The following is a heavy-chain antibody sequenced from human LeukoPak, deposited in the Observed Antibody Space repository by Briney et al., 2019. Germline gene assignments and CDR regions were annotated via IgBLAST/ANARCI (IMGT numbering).Heavy chain of an antibody. CDR3: ARDRNHYYFDY. J-gene: IGHJ4*02. CDR2: IWYDGSNK. V-gene: IGHV3-33*08. D-gene: IGHD1-14*01. Sequence: GGSLRLSCAASGFTFSSYAMHWVRQAPGKGLEWVAVIWYDGSNKYYADSVKGRFTISRDNSKNTLYLQMNSLRAEDTAVYYRARDRNHYYFDYWGQGTLVTVSS. CDR1: GFTFSSYA.